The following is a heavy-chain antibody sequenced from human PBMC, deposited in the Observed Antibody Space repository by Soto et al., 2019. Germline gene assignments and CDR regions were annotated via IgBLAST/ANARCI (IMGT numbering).Heavy chain of an antibody. CDR2: ISGSGGST. CDR1: GFTFSSYA. J-gene: IGHJ6*02. D-gene: IGHD3-10*01. V-gene: IGHV3-23*01. Sequence: ESLRLSCAASGFTFSSYAMSWVRQAPGKGLEWVSAISGSGGSTYYADSVKGRFTISRDNSKNTLYLQMNSLRAEDTAVYYCAKDGVGYYYYGMDVWGQGTTVTVSS. CDR3: AKDGVGYYYYGMDV.